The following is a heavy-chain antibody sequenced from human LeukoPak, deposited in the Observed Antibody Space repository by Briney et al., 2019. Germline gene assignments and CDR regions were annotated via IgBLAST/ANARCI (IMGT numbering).Heavy chain of an antibody. CDR3: ARPGQKGLRYYYYMDV. V-gene: IGHV4-34*01. CDR1: GGSLNGHY. CDR2: GSDIGGT. J-gene: IGHJ6*03. Sequence: SETLSLTCAVYGGSLNGHYWSWIRQSPGKGLEWIGEGSDIGGTKFNPSLKSRVSISADTSKNQFSLKLTSMTAADTAVYYCARPGQKGLRYYYYMDVWGKGTTVTVSS.